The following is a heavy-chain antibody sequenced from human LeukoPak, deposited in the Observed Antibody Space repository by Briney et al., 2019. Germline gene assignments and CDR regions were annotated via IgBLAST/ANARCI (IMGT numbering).Heavy chain of an antibody. D-gene: IGHD2/OR15-2a*01. V-gene: IGHV3-23*01. Sequence: GGSLRLSCAASGFTFSSYAMTWVRQAPGKGLEWVSGISGSDGSTNYADSVKGRFTISRENSKNTLYLQMNSLRAEDTAVYYCAKDSAKKYDDYWGQGTLVTVSS. J-gene: IGHJ4*02. CDR3: AKDSAKKYDDY. CDR2: ISGSDGST. CDR1: GFTFSSYA.